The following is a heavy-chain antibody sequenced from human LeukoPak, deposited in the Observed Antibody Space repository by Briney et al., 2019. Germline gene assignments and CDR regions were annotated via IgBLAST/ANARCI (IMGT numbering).Heavy chain of an antibody. J-gene: IGHJ3*02. Sequence: ASVKVSCKASGYTFTGYYMHWVRQAPGQGLEWMGWINPNSGGTNYAQKFQGRVTMTRDTSISTAYMELSRLRSDDTAVYYCARDGDSTGTDAFDIWGQGTMVTVSS. CDR2: INPNSGGT. CDR1: GYTFTGYY. CDR3: ARDGDSTGTDAFDI. V-gene: IGHV1-2*02. D-gene: IGHD1-1*01.